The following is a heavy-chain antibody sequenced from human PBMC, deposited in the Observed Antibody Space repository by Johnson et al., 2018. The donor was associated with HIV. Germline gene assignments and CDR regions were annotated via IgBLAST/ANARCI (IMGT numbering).Heavy chain of an antibody. CDR3: ARDSGAPGNDAFDI. Sequence: QMLLVESGGGVVQPGGSLRLSCAASGFTFSSYGMHWVRQAPGKGLEWVAFIRYDGSNKYYADSVKGRFTISRDNSKNTLYLQMNSLRAEDTAVYYCARDSGAPGNDAFDIWGQGTMVTISS. V-gene: IGHV3-30*02. CDR1: GFTFSSYG. CDR2: IRYDGSNK. J-gene: IGHJ3*02. D-gene: IGHD1-26*01.